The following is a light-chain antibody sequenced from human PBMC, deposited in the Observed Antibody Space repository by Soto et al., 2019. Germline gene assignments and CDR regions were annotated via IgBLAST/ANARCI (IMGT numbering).Light chain of an antibody. V-gene: IGLV2-14*01. CDR2: DVT. J-gene: IGLJ1*01. CDR1: SSDVGDNNY. Sequence: QSVLTQPASVSGSPGQSITISCTGTSSDVGDNNYVSWYQQHPGKAPKLMIYDVTHRPSGISNRFSGSKSGNTASLTISGLQAEDEADYYCSSYTSSSTLYVFGTGTKLTDL. CDR3: SSYTSSSTLYV.